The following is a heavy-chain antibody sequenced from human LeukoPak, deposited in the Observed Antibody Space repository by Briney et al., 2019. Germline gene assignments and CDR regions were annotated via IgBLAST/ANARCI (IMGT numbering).Heavy chain of an antibody. D-gene: IGHD4-17*01. CDR2: IRSKAYGGTT. Sequence: PGGSLRLSCTASGFTFGGYAMSWVRQAPGKGLEWVGFIRSKAYGGTTEYAASVKGRFTISRDDSKSSAYLQMNSLKTEDTAVYYCTRDFDYGVLMDVWGKGTTVTISS. CDR1: GFTFGGYA. CDR3: TRDFDYGVLMDV. V-gene: IGHV3-49*04. J-gene: IGHJ6*04.